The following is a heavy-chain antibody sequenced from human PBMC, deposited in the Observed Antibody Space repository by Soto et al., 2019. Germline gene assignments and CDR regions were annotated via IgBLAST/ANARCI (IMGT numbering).Heavy chain of an antibody. CDR1: GGSISSGSYY. Sequence: PSETLSLTCTVSGGSISSGSYYWSWIRQPPGKGLEWIGYIYYSGSTNYNPSLKSRVTISVDTSKNQFSLKLSSVTAADTAVYYCARFRAYRFDPWGQGTLVTVSS. CDR2: IYYSGST. J-gene: IGHJ5*02. D-gene: IGHD3-10*01. CDR3: ARFRAYRFDP. V-gene: IGHV4-61*01.